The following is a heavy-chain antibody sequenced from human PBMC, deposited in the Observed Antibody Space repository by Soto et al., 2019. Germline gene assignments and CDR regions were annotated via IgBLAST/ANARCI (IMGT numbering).Heavy chain of an antibody. CDR1: GGSISSYY. Sequence: QVQLQESGPGLVKPSETLSLTCTVSGGSISSYYWSWIRQPPGKGLEWIGYIYYSGSTNYNPSLKSXXTXSVXTSKNQFSLRLSSVTAADTAVYYCARRGTGRYLDVWGQGTTVTVSS. CDR3: ARRGTGRYLDV. V-gene: IGHV4-59*08. CDR2: IYYSGST. J-gene: IGHJ6*02. D-gene: IGHD3-16*01.